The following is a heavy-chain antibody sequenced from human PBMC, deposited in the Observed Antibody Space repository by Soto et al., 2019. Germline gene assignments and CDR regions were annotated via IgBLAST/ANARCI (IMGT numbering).Heavy chain of an antibody. CDR2: IWYDGSNR. Sequence: GGSLRLSCAAPGFTFSSYGMHWVRQAPGKGLEWVAGIWYDGSNRYYADSVKVRFTISRDNSKNTLYLPMNSLRAEHTAVYHCARETPNYGMEVWGQGTTVTVSS. CDR1: GFTFSSYG. D-gene: IGHD2-15*01. J-gene: IGHJ6*02. CDR3: ARETPNYGMEV. V-gene: IGHV3-33*01.